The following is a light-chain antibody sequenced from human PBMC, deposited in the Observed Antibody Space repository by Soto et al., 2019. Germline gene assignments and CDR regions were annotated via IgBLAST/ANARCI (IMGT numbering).Light chain of an antibody. Sequence: EIVMTQSPATLSVSPGERATLSCRASQSVGTYLAWYQQKPGQAPRILIYGASTRAAGISPRFSGGGSGTEFTLTISSLESEDFAVYHCRQYNDWPRTFGQGNKVRIK. CDR3: RQYNDWPRT. CDR2: GAS. J-gene: IGKJ1*01. CDR1: QSVGTY. V-gene: IGKV3-15*01.